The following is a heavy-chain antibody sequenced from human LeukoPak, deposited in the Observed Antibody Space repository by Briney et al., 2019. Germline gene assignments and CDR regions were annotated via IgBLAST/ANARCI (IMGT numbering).Heavy chain of an antibody. V-gene: IGHV3-53*01. Sequence: GGSLRLSCAASGVTVSTNYMSWVRQAPGKGLKWVSVIYSGGSTYYADSVKGRFTISRDNSKNTLYLQMNSLRAEDTAVYYCATGDDYNLHYWGQGTLVTVSS. CDR3: ATGDDYNLHY. D-gene: IGHD5-24*01. J-gene: IGHJ4*02. CDR1: GVTVSTNY. CDR2: IYSGGST.